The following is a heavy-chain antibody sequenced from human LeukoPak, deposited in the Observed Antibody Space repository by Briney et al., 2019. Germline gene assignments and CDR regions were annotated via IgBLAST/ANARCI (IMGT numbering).Heavy chain of an antibody. D-gene: IGHD6-19*01. CDR1: GGSINSYY. J-gene: IGHJ3*02. Sequence: SETLSLTCTVSGGSINSYYWSWIRQPAGKGLERIGRIYTSGSTNYNPSLKSRVTMSVDTSKNQFSLKLNSVTAADTAVYYCARDGFSSGWNRDPFDIWGQGTMVTVSS. V-gene: IGHV4-4*07. CDR2: IYTSGST. CDR3: ARDGFSSGWNRDPFDI.